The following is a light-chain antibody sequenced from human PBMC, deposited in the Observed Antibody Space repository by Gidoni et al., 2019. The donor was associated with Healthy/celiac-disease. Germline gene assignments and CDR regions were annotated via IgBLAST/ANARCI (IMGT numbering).Light chain of an antibody. CDR2: DVS. J-gene: IGLJ2*01. V-gene: IGLV2-14*03. CDR1: SSDVGGYNY. Sequence: QSALTQPASVSGSPGQSITISCTGTSSDVGGYNYVSWYQQQPGKAPKLMIYDVSKRPSGVSNRFSGSKSGNTASLTISGLQAEDEADYYCSSYTSSSTLEIGGGTKLTVL. CDR3: SSYTSSSTLE.